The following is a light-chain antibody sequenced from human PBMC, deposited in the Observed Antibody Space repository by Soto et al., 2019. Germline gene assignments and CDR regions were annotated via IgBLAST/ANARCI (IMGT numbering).Light chain of an antibody. Sequence: DIQMTQSPSTLSGSVGDRVTITCRASQTISSWLAWYQQKPGKAPKLLIYKASTTKIGVPSMSSGSGSGTEFTLTISILQPDDFATYYCQHYNSYSEAFGQGTKVDIK. CDR2: KAS. J-gene: IGKJ1*01. V-gene: IGKV1-5*03. CDR1: QTISSW. CDR3: QHYNSYSEA.